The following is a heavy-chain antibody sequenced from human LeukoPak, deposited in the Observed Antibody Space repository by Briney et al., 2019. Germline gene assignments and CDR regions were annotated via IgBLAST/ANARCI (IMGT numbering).Heavy chain of an antibody. D-gene: IGHD3-3*01. CDR1: GFTFSSYA. Sequence: GRSLRLSCAASGFTFSSYAMHWVRQAPGKGLEWVAVISYDGSNKYYADSVKGRFTISRDNSKNTLYLQMNSLRAEDTAVYYCARSPGFLGSPTLFDPWGQGTLVTVSS. V-gene: IGHV3-30-3*01. CDR3: ARSPGFLGSPTLFDP. J-gene: IGHJ5*02. CDR2: ISYDGSNK.